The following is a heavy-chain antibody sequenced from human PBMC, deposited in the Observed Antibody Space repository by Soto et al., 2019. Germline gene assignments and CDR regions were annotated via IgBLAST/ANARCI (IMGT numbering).Heavy chain of an antibody. CDR2: VYYSGST. CDR3: AREGGYYFDY. V-gene: IGHV4-61*01. D-gene: IGHD1-26*01. CDR1: GGSVRSGSYY. Sequence: SETLSLTCTVSGGSVRSGSYYWSWIRQPPGKGLERIGYVYYSGSTNYNPSLKSRVTISVDTSKNQFSLKLSSVTAADTAVYYCAREGGYYFDYWGQGTLVTVSS. J-gene: IGHJ4*02.